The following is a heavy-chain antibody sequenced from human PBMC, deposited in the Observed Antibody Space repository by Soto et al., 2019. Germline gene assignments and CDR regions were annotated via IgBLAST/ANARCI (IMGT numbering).Heavy chain of an antibody. D-gene: IGHD6-13*01. CDR2: VSDDGATT. V-gene: IGHV3-30*18. CDR1: GFAFGRYA. CDR3: AKGMEEAAVQES. J-gene: IGHJ1*01. Sequence: QVQLVESGGGVVQPGRSRTLSCAASGFAFGRYAMHWVRQAPGKGLEWVAVVSDDGATTYYADSVKGRFTISRDNSKSALFLRMKSLRGADTAVSYSAKGMEEAAVQESWGPGIRVIVSS.